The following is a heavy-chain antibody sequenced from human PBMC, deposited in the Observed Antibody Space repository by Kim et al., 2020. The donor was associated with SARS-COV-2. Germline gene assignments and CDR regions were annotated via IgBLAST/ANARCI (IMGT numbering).Heavy chain of an antibody. CDR1: GFTFDDYA. D-gene: IGHD6-13*01. CDR3: AKGYSSSWYRVSGWFDP. Sequence: GGSLRLSCAASGFTFDDYAMHWVRQAPGKGLEWVSGISWNSGSIGYADSVKGRFTISRDNAKNSLYLQMNSLRAEDTALYYCAKGYSSSWYRVSGWFDP. V-gene: IGHV3-9*01. CDR2: ISWNSGSI. J-gene: IGHJ5*02.